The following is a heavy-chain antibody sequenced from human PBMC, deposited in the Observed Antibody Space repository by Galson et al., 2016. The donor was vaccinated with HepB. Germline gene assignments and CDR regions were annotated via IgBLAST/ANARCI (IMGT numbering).Heavy chain of an antibody. J-gene: IGHJ5*02. D-gene: IGHD3-10*01. Sequence: SLRLSCAASGFTFSESGIHWVRQASGKGLEWIGRIRDIGNRYATAYAASVEGRFTISRDDSKNTAYLRINSLKTEDTAVYYCARFRPLTSHYGNTEQLEHWGQGTLVTVSS. V-gene: IGHV3-73*01. CDR2: IRDIGNRYAT. CDR3: ARFRPLTSHYGNTEQLEH. CDR1: GFTFSESG.